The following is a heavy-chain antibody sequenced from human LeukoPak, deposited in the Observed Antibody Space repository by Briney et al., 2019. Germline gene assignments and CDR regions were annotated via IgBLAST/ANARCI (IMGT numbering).Heavy chain of an antibody. Sequence: PGGSLRLYCATSELTFSSYAISLVRQPPGKKLEWVSAISGSGGSTYYADSVKGRFTISRDNSKNTLYLQMNSLRAEDTAVYYCAKARVYCSSTSCRRNGMDVWGKGTTVTVSS. J-gene: IGHJ6*04. V-gene: IGHV3-23*01. CDR2: ISGSGGST. CDR1: ELTFSSYA. CDR3: AKARVYCSSTSCRRNGMDV. D-gene: IGHD2-2*01.